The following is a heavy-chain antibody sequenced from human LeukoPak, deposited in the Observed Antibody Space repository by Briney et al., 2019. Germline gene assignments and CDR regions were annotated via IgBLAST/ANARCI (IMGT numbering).Heavy chain of an antibody. V-gene: IGHV1-3*01. D-gene: IGHD3-3*01. Sequence: ASVKVSCKASGYTFTSYAMHWVRQAPGQRLEWMGWINAGNGNTKYSQKFQGRVTITRDTSASTAYMVLSSLRSEDTAVHYCARDEARITIFGVAGYFDYWGQGTLVTVSS. J-gene: IGHJ4*02. CDR2: INAGNGNT. CDR3: ARDEARITIFGVAGYFDY. CDR1: GYTFTSYA.